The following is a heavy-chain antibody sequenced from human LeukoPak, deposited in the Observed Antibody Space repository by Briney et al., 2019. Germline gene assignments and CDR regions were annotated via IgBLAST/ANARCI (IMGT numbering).Heavy chain of an antibody. J-gene: IGHJ5*02. V-gene: IGHV4-59*08. Sequence: SETLSLTCSGSRGSISGYYWSWIRQPPGKGLEWIGYIHYSGSTNYNPSLKSRVTISVDTSKNQFSLKLSSVTAADTAMYYCARLLYYGSGSYYNWFDPWGQGTLVTVSS. D-gene: IGHD3-10*01. CDR1: RGSISGYY. CDR3: ARLLYYGSGSYYNWFDP. CDR2: IHYSGST.